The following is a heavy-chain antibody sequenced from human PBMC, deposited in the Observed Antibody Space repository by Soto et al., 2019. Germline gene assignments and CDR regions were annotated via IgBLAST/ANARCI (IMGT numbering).Heavy chain of an antibody. V-gene: IGHV4-31*03. CDR1: GGSIISDYNF. CDR3: ARASMVTTSGTTAYYFDN. Sequence: SETLSLTCTVSGGSIISDYNFWTWIRQHPGKGLEWVAYISHSGGAYYNPSLKSRLSISIDTSKKQFSLKVSSVTAADTAFYYCARASMVTTSGTTAYYFDNWGQGALVTVSS. J-gene: IGHJ4*02. CDR2: ISHSGGA. D-gene: IGHD4-17*01.